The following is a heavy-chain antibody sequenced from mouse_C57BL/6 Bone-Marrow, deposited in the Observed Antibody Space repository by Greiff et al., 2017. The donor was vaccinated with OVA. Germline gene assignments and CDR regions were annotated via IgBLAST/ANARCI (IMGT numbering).Heavy chain of an antibody. J-gene: IGHJ2*01. Sequence: VQLQQSGAELVKPGASVKLSCTASGFNIKDYYMHWVKQRTEQGLEWIGRFDPEDGETKYAPKFKGKATITADTSSNTAYLQLSSLTSEDTAGYYCACYYYGSSYFYYFDYWGQGTTLTVSS. CDR3: ACYYYGSSYFYYFDY. CDR1: GFNIKDYY. CDR2: FDPEDGET. V-gene: IGHV14-2*01. D-gene: IGHD1-1*01.